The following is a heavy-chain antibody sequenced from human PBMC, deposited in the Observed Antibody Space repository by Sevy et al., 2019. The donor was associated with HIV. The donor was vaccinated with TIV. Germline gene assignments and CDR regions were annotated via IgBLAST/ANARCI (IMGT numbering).Heavy chain of an antibody. V-gene: IGHV3-7*01. CDR3: ASDKGQGWFDP. CDR2: IKKDGSEK. CDR1: GFTFSNYW. Sequence: GGSLRLSCAASGFTFSNYWMSWVRQAPGKGLEWVANIKKDGSEKYYMDSVKGRFTISRDNAKNSLSLQMNSLRAGDTAMYYCASDKGQGWFDPWGQGTLVTVSS. J-gene: IGHJ5*02.